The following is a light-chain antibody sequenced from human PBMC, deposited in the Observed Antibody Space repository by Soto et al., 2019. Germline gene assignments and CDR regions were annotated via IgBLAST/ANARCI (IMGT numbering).Light chain of an antibody. CDR3: QHYGSSLWT. CDR2: GAS. V-gene: IGKV3-20*01. J-gene: IGKJ1*01. Sequence: EFVLTQSPDTLSLSPGERATLSCRASQSGSDNILAWYRQKPGQSPRLLIYGASSRATGIPDRFSGSGSGTDFTLTISRVEAEDSAVYYCQHYGSSLWTFGQGTKVEIK. CDR1: QSGSDNI.